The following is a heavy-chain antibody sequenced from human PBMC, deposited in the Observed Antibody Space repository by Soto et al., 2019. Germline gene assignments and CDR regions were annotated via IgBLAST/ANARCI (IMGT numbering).Heavy chain of an antibody. V-gene: IGHV3-21*01. CDR2: ISSSSSYI. J-gene: IGHJ4*02. CDR3: ARMMTPISSGDVIFDY. Sequence: EVQLVESGGGLVKPGGSLRLSCAASGFTFSSYSMNWVRQAPGKGLEWVSSISSSSSYIYYADSVKGRFTISRDNAKNSLYLQMNSLRAEDTAVYYCARMMTPISSGDVIFDYWGQGTLVTVSS. CDR1: GFTFSSYS. D-gene: IGHD6-19*01.